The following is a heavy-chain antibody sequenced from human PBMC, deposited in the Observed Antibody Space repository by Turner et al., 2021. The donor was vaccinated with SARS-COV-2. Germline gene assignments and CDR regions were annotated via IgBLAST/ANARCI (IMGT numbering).Heavy chain of an antibody. Sequence: QVQRMESGGGVVQPGRSRRLSCAASGFTFSTYAMHWVRQAPGKGLEWVAVISYDGSNKDYADSVKGRFTISRDNSKNTLYLQMNSLRAEDTAVYYCARAGWDLLPFDAFDIWGQGTMVTISS. CDR2: ISYDGSNK. CDR1: GFTFSTYA. V-gene: IGHV3-30-3*01. CDR3: ARAGWDLLPFDAFDI. J-gene: IGHJ3*02. D-gene: IGHD1-26*01.